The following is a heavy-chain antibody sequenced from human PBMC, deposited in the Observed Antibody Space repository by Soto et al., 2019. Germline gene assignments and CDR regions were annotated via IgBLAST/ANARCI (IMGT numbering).Heavy chain of an antibody. D-gene: IGHD6-13*01. V-gene: IGHV1-46*01. CDR3: ARDPSSTIDY. Sequence: XSVKSSRQASVYSFPSYYMHWVRQAPGQGLEWMGIINPSGGSTSYAQKFQGRVTMTRDTSTSTVYMELSSLRSEDTAVYYCARDPSSTIDYWRQGTLFTVSS. CDR1: VYSFPSYY. CDR2: INPSGGST. J-gene: IGHJ4*02.